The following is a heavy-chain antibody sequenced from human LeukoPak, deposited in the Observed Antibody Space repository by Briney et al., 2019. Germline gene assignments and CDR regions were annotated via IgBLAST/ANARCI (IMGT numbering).Heavy chain of an antibody. CDR1: GYTFTSYG. V-gene: IGHV1-18*01. CDR3: ASMLSTVTTYYFDY. J-gene: IGHJ4*02. CDR2: ISAYNGNT. Sequence: ASVKVSCKASGYTFTSYGISWVRQAPGQGLEWMGWISAYNGNTNYAQKLQGRVTMTTDTSTSTAYMELRSLSSDDTAVYYCASMLSTVTTYYFDYWGQGTLVTVSS. D-gene: IGHD4-17*01.